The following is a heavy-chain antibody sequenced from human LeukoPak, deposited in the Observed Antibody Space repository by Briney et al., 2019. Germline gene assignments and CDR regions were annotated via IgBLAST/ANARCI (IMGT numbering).Heavy chain of an antibody. D-gene: IGHD3-22*01. CDR1: GFTFDDYA. J-gene: IGHJ4*02. Sequence: GGSLGLSCAASGFTFDDYAMHWVRQAPGKGLEWVSLISGDGGSTYYADSMKGRFTISRDNAKNSLYLQMNSLRAEDTALYYCARGRYDSSGPYYWGQGTLVTVSS. V-gene: IGHV3-43*02. CDR3: ARGRYDSSGPYY. CDR2: ISGDGGST.